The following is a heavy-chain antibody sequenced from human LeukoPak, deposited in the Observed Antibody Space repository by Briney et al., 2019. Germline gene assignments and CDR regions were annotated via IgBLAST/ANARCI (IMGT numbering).Heavy chain of an antibody. Sequence: TGGSLRLSCAASGFTFSSYGMHWVRQAPGKGLEWVAVISYDGSNKYYADSVKGRFTISRDNSKNTLYLQMNSLRAEDTAVYYCAKPGNYYDSSGYYLSLVYFEYWGQGTLVTVSS. D-gene: IGHD3-22*01. J-gene: IGHJ4*02. CDR2: ISYDGSNK. CDR3: AKPGNYYDSSGYYLSLVYFEY. CDR1: GFTFSSYG. V-gene: IGHV3-30*18.